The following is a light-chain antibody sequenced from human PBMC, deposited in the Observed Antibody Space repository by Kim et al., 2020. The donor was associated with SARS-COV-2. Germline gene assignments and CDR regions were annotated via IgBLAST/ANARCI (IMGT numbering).Light chain of an antibody. Sequence: ATANCKSSQSVLYSPNNKNSLAWCQQKPGQPPNLLIYWASTRESGVPDRFSGGGSGTDFTLTISSLQAEDVSVYYCQQYYTTPWTFGQGTKVDIK. V-gene: IGKV4-1*01. J-gene: IGKJ1*01. CDR2: WAS. CDR1: QSVLYSPNNKNS. CDR3: QQYYTTPWT.